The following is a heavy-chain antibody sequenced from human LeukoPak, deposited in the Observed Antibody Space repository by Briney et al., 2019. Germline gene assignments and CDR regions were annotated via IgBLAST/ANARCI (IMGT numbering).Heavy chain of an antibody. D-gene: IGHD1-14*01. CDR2: IIPIIGPP. V-gene: IGHV1-69*08. Sequence: GASVKVSCTASGGTFDSYTVSWVRQAPGQGLEWMGWIIPIIGPPKYSQNFQDRVTITADKSTSTVYMELSSLRSEDTAVYYCARAGITAWDWYFDLWGRGTLVTVSS. J-gene: IGHJ2*01. CDR1: GGTFDSYT. CDR3: ARAGITAWDWYFDL.